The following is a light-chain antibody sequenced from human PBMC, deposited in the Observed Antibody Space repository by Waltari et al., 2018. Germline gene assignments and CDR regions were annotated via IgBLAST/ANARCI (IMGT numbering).Light chain of an antibody. CDR1: QSVSSSS. CDR3: QQYGSSPRT. Sequence: EIVLTQSPATLSLSPGERATLPCRASQSVSSSSLAWYQQKPGQAPRLLIYGASSKSIGIPDRFSGSGSGTHFTLTISRLEPEDFAVYYCQQYGSSPRTFGQGTKLEIK. CDR2: GAS. J-gene: IGKJ2*01. V-gene: IGKV3-20*01.